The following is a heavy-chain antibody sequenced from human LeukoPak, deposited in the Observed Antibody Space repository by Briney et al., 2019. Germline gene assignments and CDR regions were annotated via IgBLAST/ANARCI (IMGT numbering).Heavy chain of an antibody. CDR1: GFTFSSYE. V-gene: IGHV3-48*03. Sequence: GGSLRLSCAASGFTFSSYEMNWVRQAPGKGLEWVSYISSSGSTIYYADSVKGRFTIFRDNAKNSLYLEMNSLRAEDTAVYYCARGGPDYYDSSGYFGYWGQGTLVTVSS. J-gene: IGHJ4*02. CDR3: ARGGPDYYDSSGYFGY. CDR2: ISSSGSTI. D-gene: IGHD3-22*01.